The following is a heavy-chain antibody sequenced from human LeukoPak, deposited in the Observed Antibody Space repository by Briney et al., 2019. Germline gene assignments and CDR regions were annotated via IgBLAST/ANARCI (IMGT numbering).Heavy chain of an antibody. CDR2: IYWNDDK. CDR1: GSSLTTNGVG. CDR3: AHGLGYCTATSCFSDWFDP. D-gene: IGHD2-8*02. Sequence: SGPTLVNPTQTLTLTCTFSGSSLTTNGVGVGWIREPPGKALEWLALIYWNDDKRYSPSLKSRLTITKDTSKNQVVLTMTNMDPVDTATYYCAHGLGYCTATSCFSDWFDPWGQASLVTVSS. V-gene: IGHV2-5*01. J-gene: IGHJ5*02.